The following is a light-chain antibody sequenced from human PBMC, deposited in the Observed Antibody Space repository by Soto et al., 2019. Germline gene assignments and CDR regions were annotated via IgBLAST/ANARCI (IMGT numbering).Light chain of an antibody. Sequence: DIQMTQSPSTLSASVGDRVTITCRASQSISSWLAWYQQKPGKAPKLLIYKASSLESGVPSRFSGSASGTEFTLTISSLQPDDFATYHCQQYNSYSYTFGQGTKLEIK. CDR1: QSISSW. V-gene: IGKV1-5*03. CDR2: KAS. CDR3: QQYNSYSYT. J-gene: IGKJ2*01.